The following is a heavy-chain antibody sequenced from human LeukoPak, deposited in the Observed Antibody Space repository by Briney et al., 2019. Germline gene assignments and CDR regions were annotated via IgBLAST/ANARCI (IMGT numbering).Heavy chain of an antibody. CDR3: ARAPIYGASIDY. CDR1: GGSISSYY. CDR2: IYYSGST. V-gene: IGHV4-59*01. J-gene: IGHJ4*02. D-gene: IGHD4-17*01. Sequence: KTSETLSLTCTVSGGSISSYYWSWIRQPPGKGLEWIGYIYYSGSTNCNPSLKSRVTISVDTSKNQFSLKLSSVTAADTAVYYCARAPIYGASIDYWGQGTLVTVSS.